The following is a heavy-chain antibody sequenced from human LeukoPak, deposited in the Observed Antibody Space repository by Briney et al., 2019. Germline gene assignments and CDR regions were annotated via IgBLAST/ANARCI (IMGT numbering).Heavy chain of an antibody. CDR1: GFTFSSYA. CDR3: AKAGGWTNYFDY. Sequence: GGSLRLSCAASGFTFSSYAMTWVRQAPGKGLEWVSAISAGGGSTYYADSVKGRFTISRDNSKNTLYLQLNSLRAEDTAVYYCAKAGGWTNYFDYWGQGTLVTV. V-gene: IGHV3-23*01. D-gene: IGHD6-19*01. J-gene: IGHJ4*02. CDR2: ISAGGGST.